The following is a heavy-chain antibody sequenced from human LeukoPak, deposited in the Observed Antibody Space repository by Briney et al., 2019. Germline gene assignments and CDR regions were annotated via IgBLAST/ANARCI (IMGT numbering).Heavy chain of an antibody. CDR2: INHSGST. J-gene: IGHJ4*02. Sequence: SETLSLTCAVYGGSFSGYYWSWLSHPPGKGMEWLGEINHSGSTNYNPSLKSRVTISVDTSKNQFSLKLSSVTAADTAVYYCARRTRRIAAAGFDYWGQGTLVTVSS. D-gene: IGHD6-13*01. CDR1: GGSFSGYY. V-gene: IGHV4-34*01. CDR3: ARRTRRIAAAGFDY.